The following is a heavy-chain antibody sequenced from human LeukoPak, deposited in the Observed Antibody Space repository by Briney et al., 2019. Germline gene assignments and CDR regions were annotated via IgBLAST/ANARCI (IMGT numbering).Heavy chain of an antibody. Sequence: SVKVSCKASGGTFSSYAISWVRQAPGQGLEWMGGIIPIFGTANYAQKFQGRVTIITDESTSTAYMELSSLRSEDTAVYYCARVVPAAGYFDYWGQGTLVTVSS. CDR1: GGTFSSYA. CDR2: IIPIFGTA. CDR3: ARVVPAAGYFDY. V-gene: IGHV1-69*05. J-gene: IGHJ4*02. D-gene: IGHD2-2*01.